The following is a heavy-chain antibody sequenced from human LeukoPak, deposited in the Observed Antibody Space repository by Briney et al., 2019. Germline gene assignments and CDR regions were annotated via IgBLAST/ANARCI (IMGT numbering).Heavy chain of an antibody. CDR2: IYYSGST. D-gene: IGHD4-17*01. Sequence: SETLSLTCTVSGGSISSYYWSWIRQPPGKGLEWIGYIYYSGSTNYNPSLKSRDTISVDTSKNQFSLKLSSVTAADTAVYYCARAGYGDYVDYWGQGTLVTVSS. V-gene: IGHV4-59*01. J-gene: IGHJ4*02. CDR3: ARAGYGDYVDY. CDR1: GGSISSYY.